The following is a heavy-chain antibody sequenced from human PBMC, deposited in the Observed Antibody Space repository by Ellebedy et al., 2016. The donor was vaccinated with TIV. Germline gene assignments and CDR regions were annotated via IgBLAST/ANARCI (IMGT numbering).Heavy chain of an antibody. D-gene: IGHD3-9*01. CDR3: AREDYDILTGYSGAFDL. V-gene: IGHV4-59*01. Sequence: SETLSLTCIVSGGSISPYFWSWIRQPPGKGLEWIAYIEYSGTTDYNPSLRSRVTISVDTSKYQFSLHLSSVTAADTAVYYCAREDYDILTGYSGAFDLWGQGTMVTVSS. CDR1: GGSISPYF. J-gene: IGHJ3*01. CDR2: IEYSGTT.